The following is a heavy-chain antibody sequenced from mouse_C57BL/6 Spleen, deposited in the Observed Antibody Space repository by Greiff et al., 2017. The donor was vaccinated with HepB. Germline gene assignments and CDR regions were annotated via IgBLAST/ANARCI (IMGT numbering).Heavy chain of an antibody. V-gene: IGHV1-69*01. CDR3: ARGYDYPAWFAY. D-gene: IGHD2-4*01. CDR2: IDPSDSYT. J-gene: IGHJ3*01. Sequence: VQLQQPGAELVMPGASVKLSCKASGYTFTSYWMHWVKQRPGQGLEWIGEIDPSDSYTNYNQKFKGKSTLTVDKSSSTAYMQLSSLTSEDSAVYYCARGYDYPAWFAYWGQGTLFTVSA. CDR1: GYTFTSYW.